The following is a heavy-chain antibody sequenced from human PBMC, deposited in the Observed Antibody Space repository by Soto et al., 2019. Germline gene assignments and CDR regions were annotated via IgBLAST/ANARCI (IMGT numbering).Heavy chain of an antibody. Sequence: ASVKFSCKASGYTFTGYYMHWVRQAPGQGLDWMGWINPNSGGTNYAQKFQGWVTMTRDTSISTAYMELSRLRSDDTAVYYCARDTDYVWGSYRPGYGMDVWGQGTTVTVSS. J-gene: IGHJ6*02. CDR2: INPNSGGT. V-gene: IGHV1-2*04. CDR1: GYTFTGYY. CDR3: ARDTDYVWGSYRPGYGMDV. D-gene: IGHD3-16*02.